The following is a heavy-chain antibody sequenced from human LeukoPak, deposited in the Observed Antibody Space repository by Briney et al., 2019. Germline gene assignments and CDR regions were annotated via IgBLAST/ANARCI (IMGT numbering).Heavy chain of an antibody. V-gene: IGHV4-30-4*01. Sequence: PSETLSLTCTVSGGSISSGDHYWSWIRQPPGKGLEWIGYIYYSGSTYYSPSLKSRPTISIDTSKNQFSLRLSSVTAADTAVYYCAGVGATPRYYNYYGMDVWGQGTTVTVSS. D-gene: IGHD1-26*01. CDR1: GGSISSGDHY. CDR3: AGVGATPRYYNYYGMDV. CDR2: IYYSGST. J-gene: IGHJ6*02.